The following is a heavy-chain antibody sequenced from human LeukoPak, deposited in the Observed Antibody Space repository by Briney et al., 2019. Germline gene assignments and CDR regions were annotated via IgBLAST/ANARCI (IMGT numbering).Heavy chain of an antibody. CDR1: GFTVSSND. J-gene: IGHJ3*02. Sequence: GGSLRLSCAASGFTVSSNDMSWVRQAPGKGLEWVSVFYSGGSTYYADSVKGRFTISRDNSKDTLYLQMNSLRAEDTAVYYCARENIGYPDAFDIWGQGTMVTVSS. D-gene: IGHD5-18*01. V-gene: IGHV3-66*01. CDR2: FYSGGST. CDR3: ARENIGYPDAFDI.